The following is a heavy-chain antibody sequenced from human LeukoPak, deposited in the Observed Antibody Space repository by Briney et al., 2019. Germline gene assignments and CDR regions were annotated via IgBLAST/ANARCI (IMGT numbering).Heavy chain of an antibody. V-gene: IGHV4-39*07. D-gene: IGHD5-24*01. CDR2: IYYSGST. CDR1: GGSISSSSYY. CDR3: ARDSSPLRWLQFRDWFDP. J-gene: IGHJ5*02. Sequence: SETLSLTCTVSGGSISSSSYYWGWIRQPPGKGLEWIGRIYYSGSTYYNPSLKSRVTISVDTSKNQCSLKLSSVTAADTAVYYCARDSSPLRWLQFRDWFDPWGQGTLVTVSS.